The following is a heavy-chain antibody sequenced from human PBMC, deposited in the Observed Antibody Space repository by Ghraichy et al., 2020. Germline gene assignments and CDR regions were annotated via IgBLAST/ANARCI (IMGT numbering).Heavy chain of an antibody. J-gene: IGHJ4*02. CDR3: ARHSLAYEFGGGSLGRYFDF. CDR2: VNPGDSDT. D-gene: IGHD3-3*01. CDR1: GYDFSNYW. V-gene: IGHV5-51*01. Sequence: GESLNISCKVSGYDFSNYWIAWVRQTPGRGLEWMGIVNPGDSDTKYSPSFQGHVTISADKVTTTAYLHWNTLQASDTAMYYCARHSLAYEFGGGSLGRYFDFWGQGSLVTVSS.